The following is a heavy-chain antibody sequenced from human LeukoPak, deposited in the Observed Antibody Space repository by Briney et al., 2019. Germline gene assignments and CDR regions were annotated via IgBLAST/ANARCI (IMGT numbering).Heavy chain of an antibody. D-gene: IGHD3-10*01. CDR1: GGTFSSYA. J-gene: IGHJ6*03. V-gene: IGHV1-69*05. Sequence: SVKVSCKASGGTFSSYAISWVRQAPGQGLEWMGGIIPIFGTANYAQKFQGRVTITTDESTSTAYMELSSLGSEDTAVYYCARRKVTMVRGTRYYYMDVWGKGTTVTVSS. CDR3: ARRKVTMVRGTRYYYMDV. CDR2: IIPIFGTA.